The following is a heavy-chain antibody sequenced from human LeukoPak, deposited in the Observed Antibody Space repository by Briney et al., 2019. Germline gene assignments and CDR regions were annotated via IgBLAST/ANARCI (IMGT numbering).Heavy chain of an antibody. D-gene: IGHD3-3*01. J-gene: IGHJ5*02. V-gene: IGHV1-18*01. CDR3: ARGLEWLTRRHTWFDP. CDR2: ISAYNGNT. Sequence: ASVKVSCKASSYTFTNYVFTWVRQAPGQGLEWMGWISAYNGNTNYAQKLQGRVTMTTDTSTSTAYMELRSLGSDDTAVYYCARGLEWLTRRHTWFDPWGQGTLVTVSS. CDR1: SYTFTNYV.